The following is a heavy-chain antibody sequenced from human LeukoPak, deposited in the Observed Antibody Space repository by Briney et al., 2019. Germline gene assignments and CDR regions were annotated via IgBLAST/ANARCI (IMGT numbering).Heavy chain of an antibody. J-gene: IGHJ4*02. D-gene: IGHD6-13*01. CDR3: ATLQQLGDY. CDR2: INPNSGGT. Sequence: GASVKVSCKASGYTFTGYYMHWVRQAPGQGLEWMGWINPNSGGTIYAQKFQGRVTMTEDTSTDTAYMELSSLRSEDTAVYYCATLQQLGDYWGQGTLVTVSS. CDR1: GYTFTGYY. V-gene: IGHV1-2*02.